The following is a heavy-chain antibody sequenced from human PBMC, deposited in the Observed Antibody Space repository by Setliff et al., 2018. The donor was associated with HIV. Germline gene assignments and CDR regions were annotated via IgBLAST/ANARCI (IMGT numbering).Heavy chain of an antibody. CDR2: INWNSCYE. CDR1: GIKFDDHG. Sequence: PGGSLRLSCVTSGIKFDDHGMHWFRQAPGKGLEWLSGINWNSCYEGYADSVRGRFTISRDNAKNSLYLQMDSLRSDDTAMYYCAKTAFPGRYFYLDAWGKGTMVTVSS. V-gene: IGHV3-9*01. D-gene: IGHD3-10*01. CDR3: AKTAFPGRYFYLDA. J-gene: IGHJ6*03.